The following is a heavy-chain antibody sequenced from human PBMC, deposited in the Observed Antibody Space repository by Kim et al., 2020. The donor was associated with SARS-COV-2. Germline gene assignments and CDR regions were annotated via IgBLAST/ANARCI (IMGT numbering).Heavy chain of an antibody. Sequence: GGSLRLSCAASGFTFSNAWMSWVRQAPGKGLEWVGRIKSKTDGGTTDYAAPVKGRFTISRDDSKNTLYLQMNSLKTEDTAVYYCTTDEYGDYREFADYWGQGTLVTVSS. V-gene: IGHV3-15*01. J-gene: IGHJ4*02. CDR2: IKSKTDGGTT. D-gene: IGHD4-17*01. CDR1: GFTFSNAW. CDR3: TTDEYGDYREFADY.